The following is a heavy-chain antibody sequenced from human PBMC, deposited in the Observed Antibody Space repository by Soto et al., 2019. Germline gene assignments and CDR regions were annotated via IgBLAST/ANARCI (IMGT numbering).Heavy chain of an antibody. D-gene: IGHD2-15*01. J-gene: IGHJ6*02. CDR2: IWYDGSNK. Sequence: GGSLRLSCAASGFTLSSYGMHWVRQAPGKGLEWVAVIWYDGSNKYYADSVKGRFTISRDNSKNTLYLQMNSLRAEDTAVYYYARHKDCSCYYYYYYGMDVWAQRTTVTVSS. V-gene: IGHV3-33*01. CDR1: GFTLSSYG. CDR3: ARHKDCSCYYYYYYGMDV.